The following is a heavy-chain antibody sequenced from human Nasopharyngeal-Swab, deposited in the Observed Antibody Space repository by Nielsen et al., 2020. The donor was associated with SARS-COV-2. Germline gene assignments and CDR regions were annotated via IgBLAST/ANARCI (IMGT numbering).Heavy chain of an antibody. CDR3: ARDKTYSSSWLFSRRAISYGMDV. J-gene: IGHJ6*02. D-gene: IGHD6-13*01. V-gene: IGHV3-21*01. Sequence: GGSLRLSCAASGFTFSSYSMNWVRHAPGKGLEWVSSISSSSSYIYYADPVKGRFTISRDNAKNSLYLQMNSLRAEDTAVYYCARDKTYSSSWLFSRRAISYGMDVWGQGTTVTVSS. CDR2: ISSSSSYI. CDR1: GFTFSSYS.